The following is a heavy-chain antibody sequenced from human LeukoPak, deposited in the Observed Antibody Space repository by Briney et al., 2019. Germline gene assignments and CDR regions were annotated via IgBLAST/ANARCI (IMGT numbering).Heavy chain of an antibody. CDR2: IYSGGST. V-gene: IGHV3-53*01. CDR1: GFTVSSNY. CDR3: ARNLYCSGGSCWYGMDV. D-gene: IGHD2-15*01. Sequence: GGSLRLSWAASGFTVSSNYMSWVRQAPGKGLEWVSVIYSGGSTYYADSVKGRFTISRDNSKNTLYLQMNSLRAEDTAVYYCARNLYCSGGSCWYGMDVWGKGTTVTVSS. J-gene: IGHJ6*04.